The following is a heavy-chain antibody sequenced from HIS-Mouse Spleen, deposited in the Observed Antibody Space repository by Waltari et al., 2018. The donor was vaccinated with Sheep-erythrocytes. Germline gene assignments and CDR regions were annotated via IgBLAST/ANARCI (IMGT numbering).Heavy chain of an antibody. CDR3: ARDTNWGGDAFDI. D-gene: IGHD7-27*01. CDR2: IYYSGGT. Sequence: QLQLQESGPGLVKPSETLSLTCTVSGGSISSSSYYWGWIRQPPGKGLEWIGSIYYSGGTYYNPSLKGRVTISVDTSKNQFSLKLSAVTAADTAVYYCARDTNWGGDAFDIWGQGTMVTVSS. J-gene: IGHJ3*02. V-gene: IGHV4-39*02. CDR1: GGSISSSSYY.